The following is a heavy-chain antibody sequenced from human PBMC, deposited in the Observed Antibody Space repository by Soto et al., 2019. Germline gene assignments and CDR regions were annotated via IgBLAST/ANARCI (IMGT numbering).Heavy chain of an antibody. D-gene: IGHD3-10*01. J-gene: IGHJ3*01. CDR2: VSSSGYNT. V-gene: IGHV3-23*01. Sequence: EMQVLESGGGLVQPGGSLRLSCAASGFTFSSYAMTWVRQAPGKGLEWVSGVSSSGYNTYYADSVKGRFTISRDNSTNRPYLQMNSLRAEDTALYYCATRSGGGGAFDFWGQGTMVTVSS. CDR3: ATRSGGGGAFDF. CDR1: GFTFSSYA.